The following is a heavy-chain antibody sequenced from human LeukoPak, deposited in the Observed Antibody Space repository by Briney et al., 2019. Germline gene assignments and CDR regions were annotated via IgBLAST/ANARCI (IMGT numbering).Heavy chain of an antibody. CDR2: ISGSGGA. V-gene: IGHV3-23*01. CDR3: AKSQLMNAFDY. D-gene: IGHD5-24*01. Sequence: GGSLRLSCAASGFTFSDYAMNWVRQAPGKGLEWVSTISGSGGANYADSVKGRFTISRDNSKNTVYLQMNSLRAEDTAVYYCAKSQLMNAFDYWGQGTLVTVSS. J-gene: IGHJ4*02. CDR1: GFTFSDYA.